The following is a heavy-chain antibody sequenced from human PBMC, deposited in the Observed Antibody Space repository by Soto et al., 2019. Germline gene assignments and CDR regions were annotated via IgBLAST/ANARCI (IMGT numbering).Heavy chain of an antibody. J-gene: IGHJ4*02. Sequence: GGSLRLSCAASGFTFDDYTMHWVRQAPGKGLEWVSLISWDGGSTYYADSVKGRFTISRDNSKNSLYLQMNSLRTEDTALYYCAKAPGTAMVPYFDYWGQGTLVTVSS. CDR2: ISWDGGST. CDR1: GFTFDDYT. D-gene: IGHD5-18*01. V-gene: IGHV3-43*01. CDR3: AKAPGTAMVPYFDY.